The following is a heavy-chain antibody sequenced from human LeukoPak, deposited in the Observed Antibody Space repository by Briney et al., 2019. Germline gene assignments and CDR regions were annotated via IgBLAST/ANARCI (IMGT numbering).Heavy chain of an antibody. J-gene: IGHJ4*02. D-gene: IGHD3-22*01. Sequence: PGGSLRLSCTTSGFTFGDYAMSWFRQAPEKGLEWVSFIRRKAHGGTTEYAASVKGRFSSSRDDSKSIAYLQMNSLKTEDTAVYFCTRVTYYYDNSGYFHFDSWGQGSLVTVSS. V-gene: IGHV3-49*03. CDR3: TRVTYYYDNSGYFHFDS. CDR1: GFTFGDYA. CDR2: IRRKAHGGTT.